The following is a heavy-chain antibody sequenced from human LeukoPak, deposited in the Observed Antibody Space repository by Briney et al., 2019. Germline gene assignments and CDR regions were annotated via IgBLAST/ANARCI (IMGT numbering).Heavy chain of an antibody. D-gene: IGHD5-18*01. CDR1: GGSISSSSYY. V-gene: IGHV4-39*01. CDR3: ASHVDTATGVDY. Sequence: SETLSLTCTVSGGSISSSSYYWGWIRQPPGKGLEWIGSIYYSGSTYYNPSLKSRVTISVDTSKNQFSLKLSSVTAADTAVYYCASHVDTATGVDYWGQETLVTVSS. J-gene: IGHJ4*02. CDR2: IYYSGST.